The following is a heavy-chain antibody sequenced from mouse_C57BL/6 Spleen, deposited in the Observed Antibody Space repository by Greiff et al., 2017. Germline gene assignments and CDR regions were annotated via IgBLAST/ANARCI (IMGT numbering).Heavy chain of an antibody. CDR1: GYTFTSYW. D-gene: IGHD2-4*01. Sequence: QVQLQQSGAELVRPGSSVKLSCKASGYTFTSYWMDWVKQRPGQGLEWIGNIYPSDSETHYNQKFKDKATLTVDKSSSTAYMQLSSLTSEDSAVYYCARSYDDYFDYWGQGTTLTVSS. CDR3: ARSYDDYFDY. V-gene: IGHV1-61*01. J-gene: IGHJ2*01. CDR2: IYPSDSET.